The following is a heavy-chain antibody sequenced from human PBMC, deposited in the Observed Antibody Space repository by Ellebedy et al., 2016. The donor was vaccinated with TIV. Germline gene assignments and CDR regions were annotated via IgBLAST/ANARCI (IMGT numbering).Heavy chain of an antibody. Sequence: GESLKISCAASGFTFSSYGMHWVRQAPGKGLEWVAVIWCDGSNKYYADSVKGRFTISRDNSKNTLYLQMNSLRAEDTAVYYCARARLDWNWFDPWGQGTLVTVSS. D-gene: IGHD3-9*01. CDR2: IWCDGSNK. V-gene: IGHV3-33*01. CDR3: ARARLDWNWFDP. CDR1: GFTFSSYG. J-gene: IGHJ5*02.